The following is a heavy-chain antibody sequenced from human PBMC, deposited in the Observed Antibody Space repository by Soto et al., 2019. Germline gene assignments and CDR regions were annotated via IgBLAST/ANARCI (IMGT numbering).Heavy chain of an antibody. J-gene: IGHJ6*02. CDR1: GFTFSSYA. V-gene: IGHV3-30-3*01. Sequence: GGSLRLSCAASGFTFSSYAMHWVRQAPGKGLEWVAVISYDGSNKYYADSVKGRFTISRDNSKNTLYLQMNSLRAEDTAVYYCARDVNLRYSSGYYYYYYYGMDVWGQGTTVTVSS. D-gene: IGHD6-19*01. CDR2: ISYDGSNK. CDR3: ARDVNLRYSSGYYYYYYYGMDV.